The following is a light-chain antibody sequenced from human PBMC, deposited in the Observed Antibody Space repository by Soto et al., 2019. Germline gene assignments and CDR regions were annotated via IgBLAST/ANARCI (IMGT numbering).Light chain of an antibody. V-gene: IGKV3-20*01. CDR1: QTVSRY. Sequence: EIVMPQSPGTLSVSPGEIATLSFRASQTVSRYLAWYQQKPGQAPRLLIYDASSRATDTPDRFSGSGSETDFTLTISRLEPEDFAVYYCLQYANSRTFGQGTKVDNK. CDR2: DAS. J-gene: IGKJ1*01. CDR3: LQYANSRT.